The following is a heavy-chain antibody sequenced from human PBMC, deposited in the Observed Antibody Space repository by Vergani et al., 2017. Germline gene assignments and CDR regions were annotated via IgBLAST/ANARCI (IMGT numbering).Heavy chain of an antibody. J-gene: IGHJ6*02. D-gene: IGHD3-10*01. CDR1: GFTFSSYG. CDR3: ASPYYNGTGNGMYV. CDR2: IRYDGSNK. Sequence: QVQLVESGGGVVQPGGSLRLSCAASGFTFSSYGMHWVRQAPGKGLEWVAFIRYDGSNKYYADSVKGRFTISRDNSKNTLYLQMNSLRAEDTAVYYCASPYYNGTGNGMYVWGQGTTVTVSS. V-gene: IGHV3-30*02.